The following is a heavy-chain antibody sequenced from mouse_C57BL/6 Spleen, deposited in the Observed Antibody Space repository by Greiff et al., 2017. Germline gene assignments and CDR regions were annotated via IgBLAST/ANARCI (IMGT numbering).Heavy chain of an antibody. CDR3: ARHGSRRGYFDY. J-gene: IGHJ2*01. D-gene: IGHD1-1*01. Sequence: QVQLKQSGAELVMPGASVKLSCKASGYTFTSYWMHWVKQRPGQGLEWIGEIDPSDSYTNYNQKFKGKSTLTVDKSSSTAYMQLSSLTSEDSADYYCARHGSRRGYFDYWGQGTTLTVSS. CDR2: IDPSDSYT. CDR1: GYTFTSYW. V-gene: IGHV1-69*01.